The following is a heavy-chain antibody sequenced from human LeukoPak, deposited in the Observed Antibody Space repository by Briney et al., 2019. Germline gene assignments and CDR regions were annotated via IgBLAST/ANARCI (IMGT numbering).Heavy chain of an antibody. CDR1: GFTFSSYE. J-gene: IGHJ5*02. CDR3: ASRITMVRGGGFDP. D-gene: IGHD3-10*01. V-gene: IGHV3-48*03. CDR2: ISSSGSTI. Sequence: GGSLRLSCAASGFTFSSYERNWVRQAPGKGLEWVSYISSSGSTIYYADSVKGRFTISRDNAKNSLYLQMNSLRAEDTAVYYCASRITMVRGGGFDPWGQGTLVTVSS.